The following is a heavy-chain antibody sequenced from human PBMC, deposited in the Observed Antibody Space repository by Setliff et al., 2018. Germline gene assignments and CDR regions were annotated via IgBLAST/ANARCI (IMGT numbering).Heavy chain of an antibody. J-gene: IGHJ4*02. Sequence: SETLSLTCAVYGGSFSGYYWSWIRQPPGKGLEWIGEINHSGSTNYNPSLKSRVTISVDPSKNQFSLRVTSVTAADTAVYYCARVVGATFDYWGQGTLVTVSS. CDR2: INHSGST. D-gene: IGHD1-26*01. CDR1: GGSFSGYY. V-gene: IGHV4-34*01. CDR3: ARVVGATFDY.